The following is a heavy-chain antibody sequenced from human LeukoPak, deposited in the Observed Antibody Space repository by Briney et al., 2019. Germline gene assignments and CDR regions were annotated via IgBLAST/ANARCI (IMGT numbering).Heavy chain of an antibody. CDR3: ARHGHHGDHDY. CDR1: GGSISSSSYY. CDR2: IYYTGST. V-gene: IGHV4-39*01. J-gene: IGHJ4*02. Sequence: SETLSLTCSVSGGSISSSSYYWGWLPPPTGKGLVWIVSIYYTGSTYYNPSLKIRVTISVDTSKNQFSLKLTSVTAADTAVYYCARHGHHGDHDYWGQGTLVTVSS. D-gene: IGHD2-21*02.